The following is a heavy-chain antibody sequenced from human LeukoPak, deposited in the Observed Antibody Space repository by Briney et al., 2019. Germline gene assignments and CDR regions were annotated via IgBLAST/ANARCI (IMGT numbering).Heavy chain of an antibody. Sequence: GASVKVSCKASGGTFSSYAISWVRQAPGQGLEWMGRIIPIFGTANYAQKFQGRVTITTDESTSTAYMELSSLRSEDTAVYYCASSLRYFDWLYTDYWGQGTLVTVSS. V-gene: IGHV1-69*05. CDR3: ASSLRYFDWLYTDY. D-gene: IGHD3-9*01. J-gene: IGHJ4*02. CDR1: GGTFSSYA. CDR2: IIPIFGTA.